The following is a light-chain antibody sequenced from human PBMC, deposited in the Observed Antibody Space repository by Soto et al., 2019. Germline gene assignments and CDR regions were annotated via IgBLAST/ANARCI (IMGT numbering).Light chain of an antibody. CDR1: SSNIGSKT. J-gene: IGLJ1*01. CDR2: SNY. CDR3: SAWDASLNGYV. Sequence: QSVLTQPPSASGTPGQRVTISCSGSSSNIGSKTVNWYQQLPGTAPQLLIYSNYQRPSGVPDRFSGSKSGTSASLAISGLQSEDEADYYCSAWDASLNGYVFGTGTKLTVL. V-gene: IGLV1-44*01.